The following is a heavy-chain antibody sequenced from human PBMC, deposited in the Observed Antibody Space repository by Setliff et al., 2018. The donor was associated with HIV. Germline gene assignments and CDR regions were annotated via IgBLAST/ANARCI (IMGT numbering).Heavy chain of an antibody. V-gene: IGHV4-39*01. CDR2: LFYNGAT. CDR3: ARHGAFYYYYYMDV. J-gene: IGHJ6*03. CDR1: GGSISSDSYY. Sequence: SATLSLTCTVSGGSISSDSYYWGWIRQPPGKGLESIGTLFYNGATYYSPSLKGRVIISVDTSKNQFSLNLSSVTAADTAVYYCARHGAFYYYYYMDVWGKGTTVTVSS.